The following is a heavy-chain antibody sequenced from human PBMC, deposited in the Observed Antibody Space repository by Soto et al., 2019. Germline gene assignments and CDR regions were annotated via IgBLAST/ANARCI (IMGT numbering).Heavy chain of an antibody. CDR1: GFTFSSYG. J-gene: IGHJ5*02. CDR2: ISYDGSNK. Sequence: QVQLVESGGGVVQPGRSLRLSCAASGFTFSSYGMHWVRQAPGKGLEWVAVISYDGSNKYYADSVKGRFTIYRDNSKKTLYLQMNSLRAEDTAVYYCAKDNCISTSCYRLYNWFDPWGQGTLVTVSS. CDR3: AKDNCISTSCYRLYNWFDP. V-gene: IGHV3-30*18. D-gene: IGHD2-2*01.